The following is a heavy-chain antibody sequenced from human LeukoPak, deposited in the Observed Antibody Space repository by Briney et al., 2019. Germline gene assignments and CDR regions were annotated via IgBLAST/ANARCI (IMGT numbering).Heavy chain of an antibody. Sequence: GGSLRLSCAASGFTFSSYEINWVRQAPGRGLEWVSYISSSGGTIYYADSVKGRFTISRDNAKNSLYLQMNSLRAEDTAVYYCARQYSCDSRYFGYWGQGTLVTVSS. CDR1: GFTFSSYE. D-gene: IGHD5-18*01. V-gene: IGHV3-48*03. J-gene: IGHJ4*02. CDR3: ARQYSCDSRYFGY. CDR2: ISSSGGTI.